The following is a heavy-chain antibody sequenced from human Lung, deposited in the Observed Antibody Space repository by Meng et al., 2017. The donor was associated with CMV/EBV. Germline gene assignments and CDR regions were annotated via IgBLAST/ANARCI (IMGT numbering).Heavy chain of an antibody. D-gene: IGHD3-3*01. CDR1: GYTFTGYY. Sequence: ASVXVSXXASGYTFTGYYMHWVRRAPGQGLEWMGWINPNSGGTNYAQKFQGRVTMTRDTSISTAYMELSRPRSDDTAVYYCARPGRDFWSGYRAHLLMDVWGQGTXVTVSS. V-gene: IGHV1-2*02. J-gene: IGHJ6*02. CDR3: ARPGRDFWSGYRAHLLMDV. CDR2: INPNSGGT.